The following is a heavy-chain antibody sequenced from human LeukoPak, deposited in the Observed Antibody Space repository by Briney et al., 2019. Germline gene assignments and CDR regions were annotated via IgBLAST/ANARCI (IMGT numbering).Heavy chain of an antibody. CDR1: GFTFGDYA. D-gene: IGHD2-15*01. V-gene: IGHV3-23*01. J-gene: IGHJ4*02. Sequence: GGSLRLSCTASGFTFGDYAMSWVRQAPGKGLEWVSVISGGGTSTHYADSVKGRFTISRDNSKNTLYLQMNSLGAEDTAVYYCAKECSAGSCYSDFWGQGTLVTVSS. CDR2: ISGGGTST. CDR3: AKECSAGSCYSDF.